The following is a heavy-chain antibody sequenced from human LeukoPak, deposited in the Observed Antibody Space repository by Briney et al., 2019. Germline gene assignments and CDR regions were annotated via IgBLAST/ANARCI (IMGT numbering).Heavy chain of an antibody. CDR2: ISSDGSST. D-gene: IGHD3-16*01. Sequence: GGSLRLSCAASGFTLSSFWMPWVRQAPGKGLEWVSRISSDGSSTNYADSAKGRFAISRDAAKNTLFLQINSLRAEDTAVYFCAAAGRGSLDYWGQGTLVTVSS. V-gene: IGHV3-74*01. J-gene: IGHJ4*02. CDR1: GFTLSSFW. CDR3: AAAGRGSLDY.